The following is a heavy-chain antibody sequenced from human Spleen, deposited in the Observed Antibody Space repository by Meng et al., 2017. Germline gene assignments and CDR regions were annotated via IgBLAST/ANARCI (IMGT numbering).Heavy chain of an antibody. D-gene: IGHD3-22*01. J-gene: IGHJ5*02. V-gene: IGHV1-69*06. Sequence: HVVHAGGEGNKPGSSVKVSCKASGGTFSSYAISWVRQAPGQGLEWMGGIIPIFGTANYAQKFQGRVTITADKSTSTAYMELSSLRSEDTAVYYCARAYYYDSSGPNWFDPWGQGTLVTVSS. CDR1: GGTFSSYA. CDR3: ARAYYYDSSGPNWFDP. CDR2: IIPIFGTA.